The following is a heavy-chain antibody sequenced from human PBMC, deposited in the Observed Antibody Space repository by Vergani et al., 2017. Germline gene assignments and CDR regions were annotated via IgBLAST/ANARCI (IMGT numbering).Heavy chain of an antibody. CDR3: ASDTHSGQRADR. Sequence: QVQLQESGPGLMKSSETLSLTCSVSFDSIRNLYCNWIRQPPGKGLELIGTIHYSENTNYNPSLKTRVTISVDTSRNQFSLTLTSVTAADTAVYYCASDTHSGQRADRWGQGILVTV. J-gene: IGHJ5*02. CDR2: IHYSENT. V-gene: IGHV4-59*11. CDR1: FDSIRNLY. D-gene: IGHD6-19*01.